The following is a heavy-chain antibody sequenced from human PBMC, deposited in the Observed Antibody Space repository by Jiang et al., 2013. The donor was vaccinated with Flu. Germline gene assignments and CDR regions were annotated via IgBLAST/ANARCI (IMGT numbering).Heavy chain of an antibody. J-gene: IGHJ3*02. CDR3: ASNIAVAGTNDAFDI. CDR2: INPSGGST. CDR1: GYTFTSYY. V-gene: IGHV1-46*01. Sequence: GYTFTSYYMHWVRQAPGQGLEWMGIINPSGGSTSYAQKFQGRVTMTRDTSTSTVYMEPSSLRSEDTAVYYCASNIAVAGTNDAFDIWGQGTMVTVSS. D-gene: IGHD6-19*01.